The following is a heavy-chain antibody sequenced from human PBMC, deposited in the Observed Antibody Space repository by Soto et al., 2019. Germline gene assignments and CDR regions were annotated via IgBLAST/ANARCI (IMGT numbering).Heavy chain of an antibody. CDR3: ARSPSVNKQGYRSGWKAWYFDY. D-gene: IGHD6-19*01. Sequence: QVQLQQWGAGLLKPSETLSLTCAVYGGSFSGYYWSWIRQPPGKGLEWIGEINHSGSTNYNPSLKSRVTISVDTYKHQFSLKLSAVTDADTAVYYCARSPSVNKQGYRSGWKAWYFDYWGQGTLVTVSS. V-gene: IGHV4-34*01. CDR1: GGSFSGYY. CDR2: INHSGST. J-gene: IGHJ4*02.